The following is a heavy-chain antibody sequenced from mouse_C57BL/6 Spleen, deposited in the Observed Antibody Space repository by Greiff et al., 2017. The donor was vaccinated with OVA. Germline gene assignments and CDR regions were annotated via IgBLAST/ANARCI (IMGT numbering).Heavy chain of an antibody. J-gene: IGHJ4*01. CDR3: ARNGYFEGHAMDY. Sequence: DVQLQESGPGLVKPSQSLSLTCSVTGYSITSGYYWNWIRQFPGNKLEWMGYISYDGSNNYNPSLKNRISITRDTSKNQFFLKLNSVTTEDTATYYCARNGYFEGHAMDYWGQGTSVTVSS. CDR2: ISYDGSN. D-gene: IGHD2-3*01. V-gene: IGHV3-6*01. CDR1: GYSITSGYY.